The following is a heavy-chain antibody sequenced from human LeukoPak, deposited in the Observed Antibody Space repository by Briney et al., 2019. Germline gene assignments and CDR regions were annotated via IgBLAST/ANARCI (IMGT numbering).Heavy chain of an antibody. Sequence: QPGGSLRLSCAASGFTFSSYAIHWVRQAPGKGLEWVAVISYDGSNEYYADSVKGRFTISRDNAKNSLYLQMNSLRAEDTAVYYCVRDFSFWGQGTMVTVSS. CDR2: ISYDGSNE. J-gene: IGHJ3*01. V-gene: IGHV3-30*04. D-gene: IGHD2/OR15-2a*01. CDR3: VRDFSF. CDR1: GFTFSSYA.